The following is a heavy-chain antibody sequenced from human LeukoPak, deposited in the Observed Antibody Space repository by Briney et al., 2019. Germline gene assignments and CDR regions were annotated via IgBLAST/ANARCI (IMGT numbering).Heavy chain of an antibody. V-gene: IGHV1-69*06. CDR2: IIPIFGTA. Sequence: ASVNVSCMASGGTFSSYAISWVRQAPGQGLEWMGGIIPIFGTANYAQKFQGRVTITADKSTSTAYMELSRLRSEDTAVYYCARALGYCSGGSCYSMDYWGQGTLVTVSS. D-gene: IGHD2-15*01. J-gene: IGHJ4*02. CDR3: ARALGYCSGGSCYSMDY. CDR1: GGTFSSYA.